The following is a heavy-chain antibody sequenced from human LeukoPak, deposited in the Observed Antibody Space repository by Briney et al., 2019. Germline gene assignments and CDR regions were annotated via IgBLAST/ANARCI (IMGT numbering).Heavy chain of an antibody. J-gene: IGHJ3*01. CDR1: GFTFPNYV. V-gene: IGHV3-23*01. CDR2: ISGSGGNT. Sequence: GGSLRLSCAASGFTFPNYVMSWVRQAPGKGLEWVSGISGSGGNTYYADSVKGRFIISRDNSKNKLYLQMNSLRAEDAAVYYCANEYSKGDVWGQGTMVTVSS. D-gene: IGHD4-11*01. CDR3: ANEYSKGDV.